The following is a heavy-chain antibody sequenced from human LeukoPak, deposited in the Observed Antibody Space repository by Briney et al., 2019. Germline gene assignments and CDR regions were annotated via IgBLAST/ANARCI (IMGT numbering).Heavy chain of an antibody. V-gene: IGHV3-11*04. CDR1: GFTFSDYY. J-gene: IGHJ3*02. CDR2: MSSSGSSI. Sequence: GGSLRLSCTASGFTFSDYYMSWIRQAPGKGLEWFSYMSSSGSSIYYADSVKGRFTISRDNAKNSLYLQMSSLRAEDTAVYYCAREGDSSGYYYSAAFDIWGQGTMVTVSS. D-gene: IGHD3-22*01. CDR3: AREGDSSGYYYSAAFDI.